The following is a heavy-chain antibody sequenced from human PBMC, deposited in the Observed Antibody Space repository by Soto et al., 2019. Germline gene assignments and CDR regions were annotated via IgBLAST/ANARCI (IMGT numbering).Heavy chain of an antibody. V-gene: IGHV3-23*01. Sequence: EVQLLESGGGLVQPGGSLRLSCAASGFTFSNYAMNWVRQAPGKGLEWVSVISGSGGSTYYADYVKGRFTISRDNSKNTLYLQMNSLRAEDTAVYYCARRSSGWYFDYWGQGTLVTVSS. D-gene: IGHD6-19*01. CDR3: ARRSSGWYFDY. J-gene: IGHJ4*02. CDR1: GFTFSNYA. CDR2: ISGSGGST.